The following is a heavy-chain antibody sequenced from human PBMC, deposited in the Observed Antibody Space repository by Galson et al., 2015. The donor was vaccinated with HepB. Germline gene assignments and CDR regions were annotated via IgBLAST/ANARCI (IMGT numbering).Heavy chain of an antibody. V-gene: IGHV1-58*01. CDR1: GFTFTSSA. D-gene: IGHD2-15*01. J-gene: IGHJ5*02. Sequence: SVKVSCKASGFTFTSSAVQWVRQARGQRLEWIGWIVVGSGNTNYAQKFQERVTITRDMSTSTAYMELSSLRSEDTAVYYCAADRSYCSGGSCYSNNWFDPWGQGTLVTVSS. CDR2: IVVGSGNT. CDR3: AADRSYCSGGSCYSNNWFDP.